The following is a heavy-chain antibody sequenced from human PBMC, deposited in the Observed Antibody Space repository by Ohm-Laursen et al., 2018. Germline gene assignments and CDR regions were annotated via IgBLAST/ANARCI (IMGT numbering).Heavy chain of an antibody. CDR1: GGSISSGGYF. D-gene: IGHD6-25*01. Sequence: SETLSLTCTVSGGSISSGGYFWTWIRHLPGKGLEWIGSIYYSGSTYYNPSLKSRVTISVDTSKNQFSLKLSSVTATDTAVYYCVRRLLSSGIDSWGQGTLVTVSS. J-gene: IGHJ4*02. CDR2: IYYSGST. V-gene: IGHV4-39*01. CDR3: VRRLLSSGIDS.